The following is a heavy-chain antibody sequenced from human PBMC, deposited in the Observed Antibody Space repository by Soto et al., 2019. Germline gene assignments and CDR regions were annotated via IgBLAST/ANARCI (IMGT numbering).Heavy chain of an antibody. J-gene: IGHJ4*02. D-gene: IGHD2-15*01. CDR2: IIPIFGTA. V-gene: IGHV1-69*13. CDR3: ARHTKEKLLKPPEGFDY. Sequence: SVKVSCKASGGTFSSCAISWVRQAPGQGLEWMGGIIPIFGTANYAQKFQGRVTITADESTSTAYMELRSLRSEDTAVYYCARHTKEKLLKPPEGFDYWGQGTMVTVSS. CDR1: GGTFSSCA.